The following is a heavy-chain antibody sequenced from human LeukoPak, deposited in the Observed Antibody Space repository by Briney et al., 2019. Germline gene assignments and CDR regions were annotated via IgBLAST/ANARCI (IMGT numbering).Heavy chain of an antibody. V-gene: IGHV4-59*01. J-gene: IGHJ3*02. Sequence: PSETLSLTCTVSGGSISSYYWSWIRQPPGKGLEWIGYIYYSGSTNYNPSLKSRVTISVDTSKNQFSLKLSSVTAADTAVYYCAREGVRYCSSTSCYFAFDIWGQGTMVTVSS. CDR1: GGSISSYY. CDR2: IYYSGST. D-gene: IGHD2-2*01. CDR3: AREGVRYCSSTSCYFAFDI.